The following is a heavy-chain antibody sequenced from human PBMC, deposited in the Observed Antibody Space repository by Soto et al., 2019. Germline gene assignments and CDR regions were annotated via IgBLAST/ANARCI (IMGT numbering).Heavy chain of an antibody. Sequence: PSETLSLTCTVSGGSISSYYWSWIRQPAGKGLEWIGRIYTSGSTNYNPSLKSRVTMSVDTSKNQFSLKLSSVTAADTAVYYCARSSSSTTIGGKYYFDYWGQGTLVTV. D-gene: IGHD2-2*01. CDR1: GGSISSYY. CDR2: IYTSGST. J-gene: IGHJ4*02. CDR3: ARSSSSTTIGGKYYFDY. V-gene: IGHV4-4*07.